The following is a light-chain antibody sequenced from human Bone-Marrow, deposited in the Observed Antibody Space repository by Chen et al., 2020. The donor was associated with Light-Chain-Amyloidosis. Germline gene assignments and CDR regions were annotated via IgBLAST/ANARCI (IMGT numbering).Light chain of an antibody. CDR1: SSNIGSKS. CDR3: AAWDDSLSGRV. V-gene: IGLV1-47*01. CDR2: SNN. J-gene: IGLJ3*02. Sequence: QSVLPQPPSASGTPGQRVTISCSGSSSNIGSKSVSWYQQLPGTAPTLLIYSNNQRPSGVTDRVSGSKSGTSASLAISGLRSEDEADYYCAAWDDSLSGRVFGGGTKLTVL.